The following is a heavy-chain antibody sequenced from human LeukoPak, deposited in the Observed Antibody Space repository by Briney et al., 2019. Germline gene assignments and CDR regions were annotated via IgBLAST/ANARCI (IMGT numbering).Heavy chain of an antibody. D-gene: IGHD3-10*01. CDR1: GYTFTSYD. J-gene: IGHJ6*03. CDR3: ARDGVLLWFGELLPHYYYYYMDV. V-gene: IGHV1-8*02. Sequence: ASVKVSCKASGYTFTSYDINWVRQATGQGLEWMGWMNPNSGNTGYAQKFQGRVTMTRDMSTSTVYMELSSLRSEDTAVYYCARDGVLLWFGELLPHYYYYYMDVWGKGTTVTVSS. CDR2: MNPNSGNT.